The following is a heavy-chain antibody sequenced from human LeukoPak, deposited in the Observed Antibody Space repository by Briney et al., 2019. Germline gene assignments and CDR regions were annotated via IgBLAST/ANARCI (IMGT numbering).Heavy chain of an antibody. D-gene: IGHD2-15*01. V-gene: IGHV3-21*01. CDR3: GRDSKEVAATYYYYYYYMDV. CDR1: GFTFSSYS. J-gene: IGHJ6*03. CDR2: ISSSSSYI. Sequence: GGSLRLSCAASGFTFSSYSMNWVRQAPGKGLEWVSSISSSSSYIYYADSVKGRFTISRDNAKNSLYQQMNSLRAEDTAVYYCGRDSKEVAATYYYYYYYMDVWGKGTTVTVSS.